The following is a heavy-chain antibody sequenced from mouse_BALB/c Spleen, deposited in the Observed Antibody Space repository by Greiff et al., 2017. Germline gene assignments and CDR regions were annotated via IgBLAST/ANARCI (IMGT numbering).Heavy chain of an antibody. J-gene: IGHJ4*01. CDR1: SYTFTDYA. CDR3: ARSYYGTLYYYAMDY. CDR2: ISTYYGNT. Sequence: QVHVKQSGPELVRPGVSVKISCKGSSYTFTDYAMHWVKQSHAKSLEWIGVISTYYGNTNYNQKFKGKATMTVDKSSSTAYMELARLTSEDSAVYYCARSYYGTLYYYAMDYWGQGTSVTVSS. V-gene: IGHV1-67*01. D-gene: IGHD1-1*01.